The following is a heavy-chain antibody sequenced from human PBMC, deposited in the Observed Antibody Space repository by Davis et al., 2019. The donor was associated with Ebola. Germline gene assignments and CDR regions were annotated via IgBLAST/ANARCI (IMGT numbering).Heavy chain of an antibody. D-gene: IGHD1-26*01. J-gene: IGHJ4*02. V-gene: IGHV3-30*03. Sequence: GESLKISCAASGFTFSSYGMHWVRQAPGKGLEWVAVISYDGSNKYYVDSVKGRFSISRDNAKNSLYLQMNGLRAEDTAVYYCARSYSGSRIYDYWGQGTLVTVSS. CDR1: GFTFSSYG. CDR2: ISYDGSNK. CDR3: ARSYSGSRIYDY.